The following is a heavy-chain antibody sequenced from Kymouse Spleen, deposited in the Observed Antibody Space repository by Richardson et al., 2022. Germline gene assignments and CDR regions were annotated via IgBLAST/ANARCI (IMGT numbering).Heavy chain of an antibody. J-gene: IGHJ6*02. CDR2: ISWNSGSI. D-gene: IGHD3-10*01. CDR3: AKDLWFGELEYYYGMDV. Sequence: EVQLVESGGGLVQPGRSLRLSCAASGFTFDDYAMHWVRQAPGKGLEWVSGISWNSGSIGYADSVKGRFTISRDNAKNSLYLQMNSLRAEDTALYYCAKDLWFGELEYYYGMDVWGQGTTVTVSS. CDR1: GFTFDDYA. V-gene: IGHV3-9*01.